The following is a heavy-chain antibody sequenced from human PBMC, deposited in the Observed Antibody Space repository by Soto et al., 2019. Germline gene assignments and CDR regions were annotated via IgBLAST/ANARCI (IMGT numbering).Heavy chain of an antibody. J-gene: IGHJ4*02. V-gene: IGHV3-9*01. D-gene: IGHD5-18*01. CDR3: AKARGYSYGYGFDY. CDR2: ISWNSGSI. CDR1: GFTIDDYA. Sequence: GGSLRLSCAASGFTIDDYAMHWVRQAPGKGLEWVSGISWNSGSIGYADSVKGRFTISSDNAKNSLYLQMNSLRAEDTALSYCAKARGYSYGYGFDYWGQGTRVTV.